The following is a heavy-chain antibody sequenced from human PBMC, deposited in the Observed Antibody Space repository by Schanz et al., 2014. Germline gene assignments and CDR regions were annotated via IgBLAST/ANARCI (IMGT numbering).Heavy chain of an antibody. CDR3: ARDGEAAAGCDY. CDR1: GYTFTSYG. CDR2: ISVYHGHT. J-gene: IGHJ4*02. D-gene: IGHD6-13*01. Sequence: QLMQSGSEVRKPGASVKVSCKASGYTFTSYGITWVRQAPGQGLEWMGWISVYHGHTNYAEKVHGRVTMTTDTSTSTAYMELRSLRSEDTAVYYCARDGEAAAGCDYWGQGTPVTVSS. V-gene: IGHV1-18*01.